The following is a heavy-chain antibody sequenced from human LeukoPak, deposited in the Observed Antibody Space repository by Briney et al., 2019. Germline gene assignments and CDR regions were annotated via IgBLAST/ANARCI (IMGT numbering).Heavy chain of an antibody. D-gene: IGHD2-2*01. Sequence: GGSLRLSCVASGFTVSSNYMSWVRQAPGKGLEWVSVIYSGGSTYYADSVKGRFTISRHNSKNTLYLQMNSLRAEDTAVYYCARDPGYCSSTSCNYYYYYGMDVWGQGTTVTVSS. V-gene: IGHV3-53*04. CDR3: ARDPGYCSSTSCNYYYYYGMDV. CDR2: IYSGGST. CDR1: GFTVSSNY. J-gene: IGHJ6*02.